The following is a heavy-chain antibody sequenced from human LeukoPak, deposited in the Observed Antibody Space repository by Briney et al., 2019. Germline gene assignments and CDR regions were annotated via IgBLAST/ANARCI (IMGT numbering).Heavy chain of an antibody. CDR1: GGSISSSSYY. D-gene: IGHD4-17*01. Sequence: PSETLSLTCTVSGGSISSSSYYWGWIRQPPGKGLEWIGEINHSGSTNYNPSLKSRVTISVDASKNQFSLKLSSVTAADTAVYYCARFTVNLLRPIDYWGQGTLVTVSS. J-gene: IGHJ4*02. CDR3: ARFTVNLLRPIDY. CDR2: INHSGST. V-gene: IGHV4-39*07.